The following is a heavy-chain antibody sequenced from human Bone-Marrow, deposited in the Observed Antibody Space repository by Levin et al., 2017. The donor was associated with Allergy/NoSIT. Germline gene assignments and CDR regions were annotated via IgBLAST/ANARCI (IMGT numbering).Heavy chain of an antibody. D-gene: IGHD1-26*01. J-gene: IGHJ4*02. CDR3: ARDRGSRGAADFDH. CDR1: GGTFASHT. Sequence: SVKVSCKPSGGTFASHTLSWVRQAPGQGFEWMGGIVPAIGVPDYAQKFKGRLTISADESTATSTLELSGLAPDDTAIYFCARDRGSRGAADFDHWGQGTLVTVSS. V-gene: IGHV1-69*10. CDR2: IVPAIGVP.